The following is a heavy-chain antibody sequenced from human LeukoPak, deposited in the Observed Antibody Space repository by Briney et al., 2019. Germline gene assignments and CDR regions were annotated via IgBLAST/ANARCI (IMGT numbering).Heavy chain of an antibody. CDR2: IYTSGST. CDR1: GGSINSGNYY. V-gene: IGHV4-61*02. J-gene: IGHJ6*03. Sequence: SETLSLTCTVSGGSINSGNYYWSWIRQPAGKGLEWIGRIYTSGSTKYNPSLKSRVTISVDTSKNQFSLKLSSVTAADTAVYYCARCDYSGTTGDYYYYMDVWGKGTTVTISS. D-gene: IGHD1-26*01. CDR3: ARCDYSGTTGDYYYYMDV.